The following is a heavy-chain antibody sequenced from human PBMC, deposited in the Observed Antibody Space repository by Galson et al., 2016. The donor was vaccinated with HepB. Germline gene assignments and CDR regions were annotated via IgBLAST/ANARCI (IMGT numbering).Heavy chain of an antibody. CDR2: IYSSGST. D-gene: IGHD7-27*01. J-gene: IGHJ6*02. V-gene: IGHV3-53*01. Sequence: LRLSCAASGFTVSTNCMSWVRQASGKGLEWVSVIYSSGSTYYADSVKGRFTFSRDNSKNTLYLQMNSLRAEDTAVYYCARAWGNYAMDVWGQGTTVTVSS. CDR1: GFTVSTNC. CDR3: ARAWGNYAMDV.